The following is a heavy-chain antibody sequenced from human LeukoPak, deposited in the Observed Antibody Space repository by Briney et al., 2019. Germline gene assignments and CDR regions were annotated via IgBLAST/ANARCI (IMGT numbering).Heavy chain of an antibody. CDR1: GFTFSSYA. J-gene: IGHJ4*02. Sequence: GGSLRLSCAASGFTFSSYAMSWVRQAPGKGLEWVSGINWNSGTIGYADSVKGRFTVSRDNAKNSLYLQMNNLITEDTAVYYCAKSGGPRTGYYGNYFDSRGQGTLVTVSS. CDR3: AKSGGPRTGYYGNYFDS. D-gene: IGHD3/OR15-3a*01. V-gene: IGHV3-20*04. CDR2: INWNSGTI.